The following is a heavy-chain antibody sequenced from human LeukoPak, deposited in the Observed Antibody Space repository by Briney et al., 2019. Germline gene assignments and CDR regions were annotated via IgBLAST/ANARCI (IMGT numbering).Heavy chain of an antibody. V-gene: IGHV1-69*06. CDR1: GGTFSSHA. CDR2: IIPIFGTA. J-gene: IGHJ1*01. D-gene: IGHD4-17*01. CDR3: ARYGDYEYFQH. Sequence: ASVKVSCKASGGTFSSHAISWVRQAPGQGLEWMGGIIPIFGTANYAQKFQGRVTITADKSTSTAYMELSSLRSEDTAVYYCARYGDYEYFQHWGQGTLVTVSS.